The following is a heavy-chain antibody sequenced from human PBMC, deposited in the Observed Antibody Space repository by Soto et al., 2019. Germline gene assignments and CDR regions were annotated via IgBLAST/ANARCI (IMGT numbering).Heavy chain of an antibody. Sequence: PGGSLRLSCAASGFTFSSYWMYWVRQAPGKGLEWVASINQDGSEKYYVASVRGRFTISRDNTKNSLYLQMNSLRVEDTAVFYCAREGVGTLPAALDYWGQGTLVTVSS. CDR2: INQDGSEK. J-gene: IGHJ4*02. CDR1: GFTFSSYW. V-gene: IGHV3-7*04. D-gene: IGHD1-26*01. CDR3: AREGVGTLPAALDY.